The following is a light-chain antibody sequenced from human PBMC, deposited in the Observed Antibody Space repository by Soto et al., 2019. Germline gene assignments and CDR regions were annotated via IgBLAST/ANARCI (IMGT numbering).Light chain of an antibody. J-gene: IGLJ3*02. V-gene: IGLV4-69*01. CDR3: QTWGTGTWV. CDR1: SGHSSNA. CDR2: LKSDGSH. Sequence: QLVLTQSPSASASLGASVKLTCTLSSGHSSNAIAWHQQQPDKGPRYLMKLKSDGSHIKGDGIPDRFSGSSSGTERYLIISSLQSEDEADYYCQTWGTGTWVFGGGTKLTVL.